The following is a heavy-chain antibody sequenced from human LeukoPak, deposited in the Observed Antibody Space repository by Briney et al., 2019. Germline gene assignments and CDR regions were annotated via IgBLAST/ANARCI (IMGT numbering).Heavy chain of an antibody. J-gene: IGHJ2*01. CDR1: GFTFSSYA. D-gene: IGHD1-26*01. CDR2: ISSNGGST. V-gene: IGHV3-64*01. CDR3: ARSTKSRSWYFDL. Sequence: GGSLRLSCAASGFTFSSYAMHWVRQAPGKGLEYVSDISSNGGSTYYANSLKGRFTVSRDNSKNTLYLQMGSLRAEDMAVYYCARSTKSRSWYFDLWGRGTLVTVSS.